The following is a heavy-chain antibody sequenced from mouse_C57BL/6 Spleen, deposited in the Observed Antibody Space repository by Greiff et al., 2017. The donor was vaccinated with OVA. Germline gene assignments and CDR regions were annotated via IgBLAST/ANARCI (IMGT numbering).Heavy chain of an antibody. J-gene: IGHJ2*01. CDR1: GFTFSDYG. V-gene: IGHV5-17*01. Sequence: EVKLMESGGGLVKPGGSLKLSCAASGFTFSDYGMHWVRQAPEKGLEWVAYISSGSSTIYYADTVKGRFTISRDNAKNTLFLQMTSLRSEDTAMYYCALNWDSFFDYWGQGTTLTVSS. D-gene: IGHD4-1*01. CDR3: ALNWDSFFDY. CDR2: ISSGSSTI.